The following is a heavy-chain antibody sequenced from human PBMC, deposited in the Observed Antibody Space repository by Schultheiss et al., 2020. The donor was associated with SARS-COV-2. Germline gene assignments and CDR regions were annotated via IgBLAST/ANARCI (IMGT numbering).Heavy chain of an antibody. V-gene: IGHV3-23*01. J-gene: IGHJ4*02. D-gene: IGHD3-22*01. CDR2: ISGSGGST. Sequence: GGSLRLSCAASGFTFSSYSMNWVRQAPGKGLEWVSAISGSGGSTYYADSVKGRFTISRDNSKNTLYLQMNSLRAEDTAVYYCAREKVVITIMPEYYFDYWGQGTLVTVSS. CDR1: GFTFSSYS. CDR3: AREKVVITIMPEYYFDY.